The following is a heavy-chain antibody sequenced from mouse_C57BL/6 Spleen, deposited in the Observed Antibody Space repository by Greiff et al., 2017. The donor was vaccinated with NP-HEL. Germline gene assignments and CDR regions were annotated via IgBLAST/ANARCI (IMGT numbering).Heavy chain of an antibody. D-gene: IGHD1-1*01. CDR2: IWSGGST. CDR3: ARPPHGSSYVWFAY. V-gene: IGHV2-2*01. Sequence: QVQLQQSGPGLVQPSQSLSITCTVSGFSLTSYGVHWVRQSPGKGLEWLGVIWSGGSTDYNAAFISRLSISKDNSKSQVFFKMNSLQADDTAIYYCARPPHGSSYVWFAYWGQGTLVTVSA. CDR1: GFSLTSYG. J-gene: IGHJ3*01.